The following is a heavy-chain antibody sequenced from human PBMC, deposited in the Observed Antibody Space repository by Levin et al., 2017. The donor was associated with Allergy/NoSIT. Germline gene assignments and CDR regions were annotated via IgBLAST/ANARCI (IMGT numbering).Heavy chain of an antibody. CDR3: AYGSGSYYYYYGRDV. J-gene: IGHJ6*02. V-gene: IGHV3-48*01. CDR1: GFTFSSYS. D-gene: IGHD3-10*01. CDR2: ISSSSSTI. Sequence: GGSLKISCAASGFTFSSYSMNWVRQAPGKGLEWVSYISSSSSTIYYADSVKGRFTISRDNAKNSLSLQMNSLRAEDTAVYYCAYGSGSYYYYYGRDVWGQGTTVTVSS.